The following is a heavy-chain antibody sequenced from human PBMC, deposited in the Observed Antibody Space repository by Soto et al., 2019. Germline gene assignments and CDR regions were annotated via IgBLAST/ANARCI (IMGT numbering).Heavy chain of an antibody. D-gene: IGHD5-18*01. CDR2: IYYSGST. J-gene: IGHJ4*02. CDR3: ARGNSAMVPFDY. V-gene: IGHV4-30-4*01. Sequence: SETLSLTCTVSGGSIRSGDYYWSWIRQPPGKGLESIGYIYYSGSTYYNPSLKSRVTISVDTSKNQFSLKLSSVTAADTAVYYCARGNSAMVPFDYWGQGTLVTVSS. CDR1: GGSIRSGDYY.